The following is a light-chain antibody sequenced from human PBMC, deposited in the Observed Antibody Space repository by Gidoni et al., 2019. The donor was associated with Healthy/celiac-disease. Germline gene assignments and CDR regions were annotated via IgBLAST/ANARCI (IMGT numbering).Light chain of an antibody. J-gene: IGLJ2*01. V-gene: IGLV3-10*01. CDR3: YSTDRRGKV. CDR2: EDR. Sequence: SYELTQPPSVSVSPGQTARITCSGDALPKKYAYWYQQKSGQAPVLVIYEDRKRPSGIPERFSGSSSGTMATLTISGAQVEDEADYYCYSTDRRGKVFGGGTKLTVL. CDR1: ALPKKY.